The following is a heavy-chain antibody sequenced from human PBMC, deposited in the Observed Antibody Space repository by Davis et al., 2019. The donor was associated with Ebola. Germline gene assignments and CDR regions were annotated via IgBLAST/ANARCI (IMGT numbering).Heavy chain of an antibody. Sequence: PGGSLRLSCAASGFTFSSYGMHWVRQAPGKGLEWVAVISYDGSNKYYADSVKGRFTISRDNSKNTVYLQMNSLRTGDTAVYYCAAGSARTAFRAIEIWGQGTMVTVSS. CDR3: AAGSARTAFRAIEI. J-gene: IGHJ3*02. D-gene: IGHD5-18*01. CDR1: GFTFSSYG. CDR2: ISYDGSNK. V-gene: IGHV3-30*03.